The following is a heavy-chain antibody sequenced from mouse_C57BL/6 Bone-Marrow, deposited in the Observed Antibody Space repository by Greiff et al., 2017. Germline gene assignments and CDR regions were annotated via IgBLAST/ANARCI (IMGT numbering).Heavy chain of an antibody. CDR2: IYPGSGST. CDR3: ATGYYGIRDAVDY. V-gene: IGHV1-55*01. Sequence: QVQLQQPGAELVKPGASVKMSCKASGYTFTSYWITWVKQRPGQGLEWIGDIYPGSGSTNYNEKFKSKATLTVDTSSSTAYMQLSRLTSDDSAVYYCATGYYGIRDAVDYWGQGTSVTVSS. CDR1: GYTFTSYW. J-gene: IGHJ4*01. D-gene: IGHD2-1*01.